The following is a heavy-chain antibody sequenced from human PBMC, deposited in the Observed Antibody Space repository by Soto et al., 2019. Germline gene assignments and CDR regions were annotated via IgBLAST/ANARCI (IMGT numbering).Heavy chain of an antibody. Sequence: EVQLLESGGGLVQPGGSLRLSCAASGFIFSSYAMSWVRQAPGKGLEWVSAISGSGGSTYYADSVKGRFTISRDNSKNTLYLQINSLRAEDTAVYYCAKGSSGWYERFDYWGQGTLVTVSS. CDR1: GFIFSSYA. CDR2: ISGSGGST. CDR3: AKGSSGWYERFDY. D-gene: IGHD6-19*01. V-gene: IGHV3-23*01. J-gene: IGHJ4*02.